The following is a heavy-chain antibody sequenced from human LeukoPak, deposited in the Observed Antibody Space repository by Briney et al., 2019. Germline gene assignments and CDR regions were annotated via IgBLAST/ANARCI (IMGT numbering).Heavy chain of an antibody. CDR3: ATDSGPRYYYDSSGTQNWFDP. CDR2: IWYDGSNK. CDR1: GFTFSSYG. J-gene: IGHJ5*02. Sequence: PGGSLRLSCAASGFTFSSYGMRWVRQAPGKGLEWVAVIWYDGSNKYYADSVKGRFTISRDNSKNTLYLQMNSLRAEDTAVYYCATDSGPRYYYDSSGTQNWFDPWGQGTLVTVSS. V-gene: IGHV3-33*01. D-gene: IGHD3-22*01.